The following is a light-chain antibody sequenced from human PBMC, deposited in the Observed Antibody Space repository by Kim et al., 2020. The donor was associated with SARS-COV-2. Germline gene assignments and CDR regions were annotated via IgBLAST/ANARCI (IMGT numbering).Light chain of an antibody. CDR1: SGSVASKF. Sequence: GKTVTISCLRSSGSVASKFVQWYQQRPGSAPTTLIYENDERPSGVPDRFSGSIDISSNSASLTVSGLKTEDEADYYCQSYDSDIWVFGGGTQLTVL. V-gene: IGLV6-57*03. J-gene: IGLJ3*02. CDR2: END. CDR3: QSYDSDIWV.